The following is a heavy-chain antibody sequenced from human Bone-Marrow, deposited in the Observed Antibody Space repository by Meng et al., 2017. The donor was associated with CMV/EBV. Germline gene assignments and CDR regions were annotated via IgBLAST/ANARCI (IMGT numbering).Heavy chain of an antibody. CDR2: IIPILGIA. D-gene: IGHD5-18*01. CDR3: ARDHTANLDY. Sequence: SVKVSCKASGGTFSSYAISWVRQAPGQGLEWMGGIIPILGIANYAQKFQGRVTITADKSTSTAYMELSSLRSEDTAVYYCARDHTANLDYWGQGTLVIVSS. V-gene: IGHV1-69*10. J-gene: IGHJ4*02. CDR1: GGTFSSYA.